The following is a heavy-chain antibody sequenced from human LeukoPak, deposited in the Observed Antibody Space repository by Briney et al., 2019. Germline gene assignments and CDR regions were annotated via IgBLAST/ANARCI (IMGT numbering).Heavy chain of an antibody. CDR2: IKQDGSEK. J-gene: IGHJ4*02. Sequence: PGGSLRLSCAASEFTFSNYWMSWVRQAPGKGLEWVANIKQDGSEKHYVDSVKGRFTISRDNAKNSLYLQMNSLKTEDTAVYYCVRAGLRTTPYYFDYWGQGTLVTVSS. D-gene: IGHD1-7*01. CDR3: VRAGLRTTPYYFDY. CDR1: EFTFSNYW. V-gene: IGHV3-7*04.